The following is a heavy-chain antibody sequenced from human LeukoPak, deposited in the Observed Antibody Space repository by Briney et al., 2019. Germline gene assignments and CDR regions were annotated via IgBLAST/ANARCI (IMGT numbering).Heavy chain of an antibody. CDR1: GGSFSGYY. J-gene: IGHJ6*03. CDR2: INHSGST. D-gene: IGHD6-13*01. Sequence: SETLSLTCAVYGGSFSGYYWSWIRQSPGKGLEWIGEINHSGSTIYNPSLKSRVTMSVDTSKNQFSLKLSSVTAADTAVYYCAREGQQLTLYYYYYYYMDVWGKGTTVTISS. V-gene: IGHV4-34*01. CDR3: AREGQQLTLYYYYYYYMDV.